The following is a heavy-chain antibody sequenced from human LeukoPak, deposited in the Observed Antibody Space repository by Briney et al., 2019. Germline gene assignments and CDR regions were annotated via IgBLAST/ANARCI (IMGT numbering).Heavy chain of an antibody. V-gene: IGHV3-15*01. J-gene: IGHJ4*02. CDR2: IKSKTDGGTT. CDR3: TTDPASTAMVPFDY. D-gene: IGHD5-18*01. CDR1: GFTFSNAW. Sequence: GGSLRLSCAASGFTFSNAWMSWVRQAPGKGLEWVGRIKSKTDGGTTDYAAPVKGRFTISGDDSKNTLYLQMNSLKTEDTAVYYCTTDPASTAMVPFDYWGQGTLVTVSS.